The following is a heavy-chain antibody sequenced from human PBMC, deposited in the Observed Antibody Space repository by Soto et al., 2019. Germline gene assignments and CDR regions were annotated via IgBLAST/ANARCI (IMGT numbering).Heavy chain of an antibody. V-gene: IGHV3-23*04. J-gene: IGHJ5*02. CDR3: AKLDGRWLQIQRVWFDP. D-gene: IGHD5-12*01. Sequence: EVQLVESGGVVVQPGGSLRLSCAASGFTFSSYAMSWVRQAPGKGLEWVSAISGSGGSTYYADSVKGRFTISRDNSKNTLYLQMNSLRAEDTAVYYCAKLDGRWLQIQRVWFDPWGQGTLVTVSS. CDR1: GFTFSSYA. CDR2: ISGSGGST.